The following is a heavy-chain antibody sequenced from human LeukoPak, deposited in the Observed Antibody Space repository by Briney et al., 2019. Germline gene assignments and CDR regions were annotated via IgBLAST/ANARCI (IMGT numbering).Heavy chain of an antibody. J-gene: IGHJ4*02. D-gene: IGHD6-19*01. CDR2: IILIFGTA. V-gene: IGHV1-69*13. Sequence: SVKVSCKASGGTFSSYAISWVRQAPGQGLEWMGGIILIFGTANYAQKFQGRVTITADESTSTAYMELSSLRSDDTAVYYCAADRDSSGWKPWLRSNYWGQGTLVTVSS. CDR1: GGTFSSYA. CDR3: AADRDSSGWKPWLRSNY.